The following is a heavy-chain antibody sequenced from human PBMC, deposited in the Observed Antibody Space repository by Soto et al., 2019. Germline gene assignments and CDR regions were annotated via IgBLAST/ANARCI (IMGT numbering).Heavy chain of an antibody. CDR2: VYYSGTT. CDR1: GGSVSDKTYY. V-gene: IGHV4-61*01. CDR3: AKRKADPNTRQSRNCFDY. D-gene: IGHD2-15*01. Sequence: SETLSLTCSVSGGSVSDKTYYWSWIRQPPGKRLEWIGYVYYSGTTNYNPSLKSRVTISVDLSKNRFSLRLSSVTTADTALYYWAKRKADPNTRQSRNCFDYWGQGTLVTVSS. J-gene: IGHJ4*02.